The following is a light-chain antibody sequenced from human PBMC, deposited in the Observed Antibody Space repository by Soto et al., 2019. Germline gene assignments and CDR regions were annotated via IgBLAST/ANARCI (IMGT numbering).Light chain of an antibody. Sequence: DIQMTQSPSTLSASVGDRVTITCRASQSISTYLAWYQQKAGKAPKLLIYGASNLESGVPSRFSGSGSGTEFTLTISSLQPDDFATYYCQQYNSYSITFGQGTRLEIK. V-gene: IGKV1-5*01. J-gene: IGKJ5*01. CDR2: GAS. CDR1: QSISTY. CDR3: QQYNSYSIT.